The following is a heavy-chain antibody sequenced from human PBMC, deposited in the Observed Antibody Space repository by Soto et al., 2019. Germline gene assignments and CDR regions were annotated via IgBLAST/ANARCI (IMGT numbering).Heavy chain of an antibody. CDR3: AKGLLYYYDSSGYYSDYFDY. Sequence: SLRLSCAASGFTFSSYGMHWVRQAPGKGLEWVAVISYDGSNKYYADSVKGRFTISRDNSKNTLYLQMNSLRAEDTAVYYCAKGLLYYYDSSGYYSDYFDYWGQGTLVTVSS. V-gene: IGHV3-30*18. J-gene: IGHJ4*02. D-gene: IGHD3-22*01. CDR1: GFTFSSYG. CDR2: ISYDGSNK.